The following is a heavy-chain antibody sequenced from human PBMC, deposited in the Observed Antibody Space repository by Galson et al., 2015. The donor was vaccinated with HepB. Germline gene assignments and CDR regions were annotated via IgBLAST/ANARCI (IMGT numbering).Heavy chain of an antibody. V-gene: IGHV3-73*01. D-gene: IGHD6-19*01. CDR2: IRSKASSHAT. CDR1: GFTFSGSA. Sequence: SLRLSCAASGFTFSGSAIHWVRQASGKGLGWVGRIRSKASSHATAYTASLKGRFTISRDDSKNTAYLHMNSLKTEDTAVYYCARLGGLSGYSSLWGQGTLATVSS. CDR3: ARLGGLSGYSSL. J-gene: IGHJ4*02.